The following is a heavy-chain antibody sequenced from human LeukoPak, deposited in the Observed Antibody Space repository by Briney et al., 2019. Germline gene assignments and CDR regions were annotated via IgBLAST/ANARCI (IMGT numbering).Heavy chain of an antibody. CDR2: IIPILGIA. D-gene: IGHD2-15*01. V-gene: IGHV1-69*04. CDR3: ARSEVVLLDY. J-gene: IGHJ4*02. CDR1: GGTFSSYA. Sequence: SVKVSCKASGGTFSSYAISWVRQAPGQGLEWMGRIIPILGIANYAQKFQGRVTIAADKSTSTAYMELSSLRSEDTAVYYCARSEVVLLDYWGQGTLVTVSS.